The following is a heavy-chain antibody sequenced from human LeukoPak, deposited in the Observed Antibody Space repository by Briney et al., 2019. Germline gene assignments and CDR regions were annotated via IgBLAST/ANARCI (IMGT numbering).Heavy chain of an antibody. CDR1: GFTVSSNY. J-gene: IGHJ4*02. V-gene: IGHV3-66*01. D-gene: IGHD1-1*01. Sequence: RGSLRLSCAASGFTVSSNYMSWVRQAPGKGLEWVSVIYSGGSTYYADSVKGRFTISRDNSKNTLYLQMNSLRAEDTAVYYCARDNEQRAFDYWGQGTLVTVSS. CDR2: IYSGGST. CDR3: ARDNEQRAFDY.